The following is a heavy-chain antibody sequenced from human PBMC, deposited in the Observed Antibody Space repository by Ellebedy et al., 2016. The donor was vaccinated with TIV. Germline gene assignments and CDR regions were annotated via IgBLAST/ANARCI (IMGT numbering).Heavy chain of an antibody. CDR1: GFIFSDYY. V-gene: IGHV3-11*01. CDR3: ARDARFIDQQHNWFNP. D-gene: IGHD6-13*01. J-gene: IGHJ5*02. CDR2: ISRGGGTI. Sequence: GGSLRLSCAASGFIFSDYYMNWIRQAPGKGLEWVSYISRGGGTISYADSVKGRFTISRDNAKNLVLLQMNSLRDEDTAVYYCARDARFIDQQHNWFNPWGQGALVTISS.